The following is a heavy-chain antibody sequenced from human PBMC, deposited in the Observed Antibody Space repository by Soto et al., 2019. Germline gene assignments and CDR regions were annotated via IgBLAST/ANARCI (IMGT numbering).Heavy chain of an antibody. Sequence: QVPLVQSGAEVKKPGASVKVSCKASGYTFTSYGISWVRQAPGQGLEWMGWISAYNGNTNYAQKLQGRVTMTTDTSTSTAYMELRSLRSDDTAVYYCAKPSGYSGSMDRWVFDYWGQGTLVTVSS. CDR1: GYTFTSYG. V-gene: IGHV1-18*01. CDR2: ISAYNGNT. J-gene: IGHJ4*02. D-gene: IGHD5-12*01. CDR3: AKPSGYSGSMDRWVFDY.